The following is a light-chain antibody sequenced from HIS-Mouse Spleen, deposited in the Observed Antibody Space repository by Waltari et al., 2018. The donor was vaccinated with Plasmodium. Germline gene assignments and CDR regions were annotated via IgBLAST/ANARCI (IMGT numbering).Light chain of an antibody. CDR1: TSDGGGSHY. V-gene: IGLV2-8*01. J-gene: IGLJ2*01. Sequence: QSALTQPPSASGSPGQSVTIYCTGTTSDGGGSHYVSWYQQHPGKAPKLMIYEVSKRPSGVPDRFSGSKSGNTASLTVSGLQAEDEADYYCSSYAGSNNLVFGGGTKLTVL. CDR2: EVS. CDR3: SSYAGSNNLV.